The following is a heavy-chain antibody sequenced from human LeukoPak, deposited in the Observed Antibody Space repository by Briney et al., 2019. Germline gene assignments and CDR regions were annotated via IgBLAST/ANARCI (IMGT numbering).Heavy chain of an antibody. D-gene: IGHD6-19*01. CDR2: IYTSGST. V-gene: IGHV4-4*07. J-gene: IGHJ6*02. CDR1: GGSISGYY. CDR3: ARVADPPPTRWLVRASSYYYGMDV. Sequence: SETLSLTCTVSGGSISGYYWSWIRQPAGKELEWIGRIYTSGSTNYNPSLKSRVTMSVDTSKNQFSLKLSSVTAADTAVYYCARVADPPPTRWLVRASSYYYGMDVWGQGTTVTVSS.